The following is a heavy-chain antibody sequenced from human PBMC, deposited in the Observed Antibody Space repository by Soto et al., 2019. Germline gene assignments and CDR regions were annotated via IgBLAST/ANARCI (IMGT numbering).Heavy chain of an antibody. D-gene: IGHD3-9*01. Sequence: GGSLRLSCAASGFTFSSYSMNWVRQAPGKGLEWVSSISSSSSYIYYADSVKGRFTISRDNAQNSLYLQMNSLRAEDTAVYYCARDNTSLRYFDWFPEYYFDYWGQGTLVTVSS. CDR2: ISSSSSYI. V-gene: IGHV3-21*01. CDR1: GFTFSSYS. CDR3: ARDNTSLRYFDWFPEYYFDY. J-gene: IGHJ4*02.